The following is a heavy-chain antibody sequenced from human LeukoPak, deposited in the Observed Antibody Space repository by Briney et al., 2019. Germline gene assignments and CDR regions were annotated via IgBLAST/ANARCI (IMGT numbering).Heavy chain of an antibody. D-gene: IGHD3-22*01. CDR2: TYSSGRT. CDR3: ARFNYYEVDI. J-gene: IGHJ3*02. CDR1: GGSISSYY. Sequence: SETLSLTCTVSGGSISSYYWSWIRQPAGKGLEWIGRTYSSGRTNYNPSLKNRVTMSVDTSKNQFSLKLRSVTAADTAVYYCARFNYYEVDIWGQGTMVTVSS. V-gene: IGHV4-4*07.